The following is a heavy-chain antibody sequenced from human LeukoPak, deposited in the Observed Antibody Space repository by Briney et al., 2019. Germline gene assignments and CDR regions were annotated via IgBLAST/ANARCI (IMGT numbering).Heavy chain of an antibody. CDR3: AKARFAPSNYYFYSGMDV. Sequence: GGSLRLSCAASGFTFGSYAMSWVRQAPGKGLEWVSAISGTGGSTYYADSVKGRFTISRDNSKNTLYLQMNSLRAEDTALYYCAKARFAPSNYYFYSGMDVWGQGTTVAVSS. CDR2: ISGTGGST. CDR1: GFTFGSYA. J-gene: IGHJ6*02. V-gene: IGHV3-23*01. D-gene: IGHD3-10*01.